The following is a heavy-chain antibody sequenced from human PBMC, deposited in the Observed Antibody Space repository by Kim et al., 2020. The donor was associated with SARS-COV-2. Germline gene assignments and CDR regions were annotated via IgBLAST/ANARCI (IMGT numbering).Heavy chain of an antibody. D-gene: IGHD6-13*01. Sequence: GGSLRLSCAASGFTFSNYWMHWVRQAPGKGLVWVSRINSDGSSTSYADSVKGRFTISRDNAKNTLYLQMNSLRVEDTAVYYCAREGIAAAGKDAFDIWGQGTIVTVSS. CDR3: AREGIAAAGKDAFDI. CDR1: GFTFSNYW. V-gene: IGHV3-74*01. J-gene: IGHJ3*02. CDR2: INSDGSST.